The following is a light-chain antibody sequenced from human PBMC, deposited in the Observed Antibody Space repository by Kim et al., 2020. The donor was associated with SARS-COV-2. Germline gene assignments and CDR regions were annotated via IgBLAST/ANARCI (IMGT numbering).Light chain of an antibody. J-gene: IGKJ5*01. Sequence: ATINCKSSQSVLYSSNNKNYLDWYQQKPGQPPKLLIYWASTRESGVPDRFSGSGSGTDFTLTISSLQAEDVAVYYCQQYYSTPITFGQGTRLEIK. CDR2: WAS. CDR1: QSVLYSSNNKNY. V-gene: IGKV4-1*01. CDR3: QQYYSTPIT.